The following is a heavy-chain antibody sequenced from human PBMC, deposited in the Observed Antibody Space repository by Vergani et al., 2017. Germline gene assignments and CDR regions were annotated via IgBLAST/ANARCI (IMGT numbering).Heavy chain of an antibody. J-gene: IGHJ3*02. V-gene: IGHV4-30-4*01. CDR2: IYYSGST. D-gene: IGHD3-22*01. CDR3: VASTMITTAFDI. Sequence: QVQLQESGPGLVKPSQTLSLTCTVSGGSISSGDYYWSWIRQPPGKGLEWIGYIYYSGSTSYNPSLKRRVTISVDTSKNQFALKLSSVTAADTAVYYCVASTMITTAFDIWGQGTMVTVSS. CDR1: GGSISSGDYY.